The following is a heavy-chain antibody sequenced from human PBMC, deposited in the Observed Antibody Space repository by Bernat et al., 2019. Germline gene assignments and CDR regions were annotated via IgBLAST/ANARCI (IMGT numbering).Heavy chain of an antibody. CDR3: AKVGGTAMVYYYYYMDV. J-gene: IGHJ6*03. Sequence: EVQLLESGGGLVQPGGSLRLSCAASGFTFSSYAMSWVRQAPGKGLEWVSAISGSGGSTYYADSVKGRFTISRDNSKNTLYLQMNSLRAEETAVYYGAKVGGTAMVYYYYYMDVWGKGTTVTVSS. CDR2: ISGSGGST. V-gene: IGHV3-23*01. CDR1: GFTFSSYA. D-gene: IGHD5-18*01.